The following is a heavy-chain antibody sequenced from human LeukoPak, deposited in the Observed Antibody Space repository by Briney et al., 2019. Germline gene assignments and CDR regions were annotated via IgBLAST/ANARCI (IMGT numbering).Heavy chain of an antibody. D-gene: IGHD3-22*01. V-gene: IGHV3-64D*09. Sequence: GGSLRLSCSASGFTFRNYVIHWVRHAPRNGLEYISAISINGGSTYYADSVQGRFTISRDNSQNTLYLQMRRLRAEDTAVYYCVKELYSDNGGYNDAFDIWGEGTMVTVSP. CDR2: ISINGGST. J-gene: IGHJ3*02. CDR3: VKELYSDNGGYNDAFDI. CDR1: GFTFRNYV.